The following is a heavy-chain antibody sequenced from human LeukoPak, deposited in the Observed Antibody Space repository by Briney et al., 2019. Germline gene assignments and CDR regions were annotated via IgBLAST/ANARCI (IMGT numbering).Heavy chain of an antibody. D-gene: IGHD3-3*01. Sequence: PGESLKISCKGSGYSFTSYWIGWVRQMPGKGLEWMGIIYPGDSDTRYSPSFQGQVTISADKSISTAYLQWSSLKASDTAMYYCARHTYDFWSGYYRHNWLDPWGQGTLVTVSS. CDR2: IYPGDSDT. V-gene: IGHV5-51*01. CDR3: ARHTYDFWSGYYRHNWLDP. J-gene: IGHJ5*02. CDR1: GYSFTSYW.